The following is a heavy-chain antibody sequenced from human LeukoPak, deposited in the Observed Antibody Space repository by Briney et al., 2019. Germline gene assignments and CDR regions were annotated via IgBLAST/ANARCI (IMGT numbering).Heavy chain of an antibody. CDR3: ARDVVMGTSLTREYFQH. V-gene: IGHV1-69*13. D-gene: IGHD4-23*01. J-gene: IGHJ1*01. CDR1: GGTFSSYA. CDR2: IIPIFGTA. Sequence: SVKVSCKASGGTFSSYAISWVRQAPGQGLEWMGGIIPIFGTANYAQKFQGRVTITADESTSTAYMELSSLRSEDTAVYYCARDVVMGTSLTREYFQHWGQGTLVTVSS.